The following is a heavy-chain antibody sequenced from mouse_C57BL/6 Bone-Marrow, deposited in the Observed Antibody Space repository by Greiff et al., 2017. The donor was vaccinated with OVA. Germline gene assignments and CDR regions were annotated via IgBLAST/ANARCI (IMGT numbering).Heavy chain of an antibody. J-gene: IGHJ2*01. CDR3: ARRPHYYGDYFDY. CDR2: ISSGSSTI. D-gene: IGHD1-1*01. V-gene: IGHV5-17*01. CDR1: GFTFSDYG. Sequence: VQLQESGGGLVKPGGSLKLSCAASGFTFSDYGMHWVRQAPEKGLEWVAYISSGSSTIYYADTVKGRFTISRDNAKNTLFLQMTSLRSEDTAMYYCARRPHYYGDYFDYWGQGTTLTVSS.